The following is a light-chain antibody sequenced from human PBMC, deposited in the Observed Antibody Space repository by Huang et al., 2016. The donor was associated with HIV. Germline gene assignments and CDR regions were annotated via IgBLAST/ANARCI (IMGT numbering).Light chain of an antibody. J-gene: IGKJ5*01. V-gene: IGKV2-28*01. Sequence: IVMTQSPLSAPVSPGEPASNSCRPRQCLLHRNGLNYLDWYLNKPGQSPQLLIYLGSSRASGVPDRVSGSGSGTDFTLKISRVEAEDVGVYYCMQTLRPPGTFGQGTRLEIK. CDR3: MQTLRPPGT. CDR1: QCLLHRNGLNY. CDR2: LGS.